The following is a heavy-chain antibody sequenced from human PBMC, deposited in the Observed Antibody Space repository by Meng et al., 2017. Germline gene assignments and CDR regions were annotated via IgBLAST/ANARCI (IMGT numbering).Heavy chain of an antibody. CDR1: GDSVSSNSAA. D-gene: IGHD1-26*01. CDR3: ARGSYSFDS. Sequence: QLQLQQSGPGLVKPSQTLSLFCAISGDSVSSNSAAWNWVRQSPSRGLEWLGRAYYRSKWYHDYAESVKSRISIDPDTSKNQFSLQLRSVTPEDSAVYYCARGSYSFDSWGQRTLVTVSS. J-gene: IGHJ4*02. V-gene: IGHV6-1*01. CDR2: AYYRSKWYH.